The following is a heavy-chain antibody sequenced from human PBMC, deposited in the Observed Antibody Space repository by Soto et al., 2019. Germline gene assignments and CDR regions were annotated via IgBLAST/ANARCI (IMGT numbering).Heavy chain of an antibody. Sequence: VQLVQSGVEVKKPGSSVKVSCKASGGTFSSYAISWVRQAPGQGLEWMGGIIPIFGTANYAKKFQGRVTITADESTSTAYKELSSLRSEDTAVYYCARDLPDKAMGGESMDVWGQGTTVTVSS. J-gene: IGHJ6*02. CDR3: ARDLPDKAMGGESMDV. V-gene: IGHV1-69*12. CDR2: IIPIFGTA. CDR1: GGTFSSYA. D-gene: IGHD5-18*01.